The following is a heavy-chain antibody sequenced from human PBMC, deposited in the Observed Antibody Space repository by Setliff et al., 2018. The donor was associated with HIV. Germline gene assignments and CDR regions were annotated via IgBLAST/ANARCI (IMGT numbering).Heavy chain of an antibody. V-gene: IGHV1-2*02. CDR3: ARMGESPPHSSSWYY. Sequence: ASVKVSCKASGYSFSGHFMVWVRQAPGHGLEWMGWINPESGGTSYAQKFQGRVTMTTDTSITTAFMELYNLTPDDTAVYYCARMGESPPHSSSWYYWGQGTLVTAPQ. CDR1: GYSFSGHF. CDR2: INPESGGT. J-gene: IGHJ4*02. D-gene: IGHD6-13*01.